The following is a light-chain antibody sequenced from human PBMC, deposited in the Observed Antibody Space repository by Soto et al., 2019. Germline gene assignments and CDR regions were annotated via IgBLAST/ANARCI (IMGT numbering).Light chain of an antibody. Sequence: EFVLTQSPATLSLSPGERAILSCRASQSVAGSLAWYQQKPGQAPRLLIYDASNRATGIPARFSGSGSGTDFTLTISSLEPEDFAVYYCQQRSNWLPITFGQGTRLEIK. CDR1: QSVAGS. CDR3: QQRSNWLPIT. CDR2: DAS. J-gene: IGKJ5*01. V-gene: IGKV3-11*01.